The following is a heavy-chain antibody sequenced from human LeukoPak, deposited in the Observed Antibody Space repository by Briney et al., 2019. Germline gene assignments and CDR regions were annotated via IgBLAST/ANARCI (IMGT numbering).Heavy chain of an antibody. CDR2: INPNSGGT. V-gene: IGHV1-2*02. CDR1: GYTFSDHY. Sequence: GASVKVSCKASGYTFSDHYIQWVRQAPGQGSDWLGWINPNSGGTDYARKFRGRVTMTRDMSLSTAYMELTRLTYDDTAVYYCARGALDPETVTNYFEYWAQGTLVTVSS. CDR3: ARGALDPETVTNYFEY. D-gene: IGHD4-17*01. J-gene: IGHJ4*02.